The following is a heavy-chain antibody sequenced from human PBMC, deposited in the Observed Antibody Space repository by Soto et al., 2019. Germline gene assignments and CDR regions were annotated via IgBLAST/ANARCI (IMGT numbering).Heavy chain of an antibody. V-gene: IGHV4-34*01. CDR3: ARGVIVVVQKGYYYYGMDV. Sequence: SETISLTCAVYGGSFCGYYWSWIRQPPGKGLEWIGEINHSGSTNYNPSLKSRVTISVDTSKNQFSLKLSSVTAADTAVYYCARGVIVVVQKGYYYYGMDVWGQGTTVTVSS. D-gene: IGHD3-22*01. J-gene: IGHJ6*02. CDR2: INHSGST. CDR1: GGSFCGYY.